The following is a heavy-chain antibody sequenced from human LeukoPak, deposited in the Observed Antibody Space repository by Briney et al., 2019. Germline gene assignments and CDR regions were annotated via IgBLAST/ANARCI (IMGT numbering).Heavy chain of an antibody. V-gene: IGHV4-61*02. D-gene: IGHD3-22*01. CDR3: ASASYYYDSSDYRYPGEADY. J-gene: IGHJ4*02. CDR2: IYSSGST. Sequence: SETMSLTCTVSGGSISSGSYYWSWIRQPAGKGLEWIGRIYSSGSTNYNPSLKSRVTISVDMSKNQFSLKLNSVTAADTAVYYCASASYYYDSSDYRYPGEADYWGQGTLVTVSS. CDR1: GGSISSGSYY.